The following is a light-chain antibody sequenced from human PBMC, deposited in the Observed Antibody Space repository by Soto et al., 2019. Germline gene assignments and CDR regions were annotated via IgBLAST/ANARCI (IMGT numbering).Light chain of an antibody. CDR2: GAS. J-gene: IGKJ4*01. CDR1: QGVGTY. CDR3: QQRNNWLT. V-gene: IGKV3-11*01. Sequence: EIVLTQSPATLSLSPGERAVLSCRASQGVGTYFAWYQQRNGQAPRLLSYGASNRATGSPARFSGSGSRTDFTLTIGSLEPEDFAVYFCQQRNNWLTFGGGTKVEIK.